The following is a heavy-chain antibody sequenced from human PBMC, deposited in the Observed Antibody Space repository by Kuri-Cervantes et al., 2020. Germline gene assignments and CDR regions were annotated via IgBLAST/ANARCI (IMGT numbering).Heavy chain of an antibody. CDR2: IYYSGST. J-gene: IGHJ4*02. D-gene: IGHD6-19*01. Sequence: SETLSLTCTVSGGSVSSGSYYWSWIRQPPGKGLEWIGYIYYSGSTNYNPSLKSRVTISVDTSKNQFSLKLSSVTAADTAVYYCARSRDSSGWYDYWGQGTLVTVYS. CDR3: ARSRDSSGWYDY. CDR1: GGSVSSGSYY. V-gene: IGHV4-61*01.